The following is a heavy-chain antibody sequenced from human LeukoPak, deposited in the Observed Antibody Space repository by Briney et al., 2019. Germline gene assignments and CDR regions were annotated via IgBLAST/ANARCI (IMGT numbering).Heavy chain of an antibody. V-gene: IGHV4-34*01. J-gene: IGHJ3*01. CDR1: GGSFSGYF. D-gene: IGHD1-26*01. Sequence: PSETLSLTCAVYGGSFSGYFWHWIRQTPGKGLEWIGQINHSGGTNYNPSFKSRVTISVDTSKNQFSLRLNSVTAADTAVYYCARGSNTGSLWGQGTMVTVSS. CDR3: ARGSNTGSL. CDR2: INHSGGT.